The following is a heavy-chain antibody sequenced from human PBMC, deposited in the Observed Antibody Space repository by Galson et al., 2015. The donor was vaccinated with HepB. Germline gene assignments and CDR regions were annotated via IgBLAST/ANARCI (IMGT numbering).Heavy chain of an antibody. D-gene: IGHD6-13*01. V-gene: IGHV3-9*02. J-gene: IGHJ2*01. CDR1: GFTTDDYA. CDR2: ISSNSGSI. CDR3: AKDSSSSWYLVDGYFDL. Sequence: SLRLSCAASGFTTDDYAMHWVRQAPGKGLEWVSGISSNSGSIDYADSVKGRFTISRDNRKSSLYLQMNSLRAEDTALYYCAKDSSSSWYLVDGYFDLWGRGTLDTVSS.